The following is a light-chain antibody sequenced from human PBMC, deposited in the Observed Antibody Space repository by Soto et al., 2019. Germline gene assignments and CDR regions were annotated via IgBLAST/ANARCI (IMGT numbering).Light chain of an antibody. CDR1: QSVRNN. V-gene: IGKV3-15*01. J-gene: IGKJ3*01. CDR2: GAF. CDR3: QEYKNWHCST. Sequence: EVVMTQSPATLSVSPGERATLSCRASQSVRNNLAWYQEKPGQAPRLLIHGAFTRATGIPARFSGRVSGTEFTLTISSLQSEEFAVYCCQEYKNWHCSTFGAGAKVDI.